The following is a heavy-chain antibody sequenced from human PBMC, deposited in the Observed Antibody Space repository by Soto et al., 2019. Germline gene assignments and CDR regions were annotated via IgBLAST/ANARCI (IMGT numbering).Heavy chain of an antibody. V-gene: IGHV2-5*02. CDR2: IYWDDSK. CDR1: GFSLSTSGVG. D-gene: IGHD4-17*01. J-gene: IGHJ4*02. Sequence: SGPTLVNPTQTLTLTCTFSGFSLSTSGVGVGWIRQPPGKALEWLAVIYWDDSKHYSPSLRSRLTITKDTSKNQVVLRMTNMDPVDTATYYCAHKDGGDYILDYWGQGTLVTVSS. CDR3: AHKDGGDYILDY.